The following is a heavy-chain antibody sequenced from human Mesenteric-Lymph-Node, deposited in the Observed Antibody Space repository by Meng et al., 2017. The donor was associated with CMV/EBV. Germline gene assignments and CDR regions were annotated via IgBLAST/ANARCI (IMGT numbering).Heavy chain of an antibody. CDR2: ISGSGDNT. D-gene: IGHD2-2*01. V-gene: IGHV3-23*01. J-gene: IGHJ4*02. Sequence: GGSLRLSCAASGFTFSSYAMAWVRQAPGKGLEWVSAISGSGDNTFYADSVRGRFIISRDNSKNTLYLQMNSLRAEDTALYCCAKDVYCSSSSCTSSFDHWGQGALVTVSS. CDR3: AKDVYCSSSSCTSSFDH. CDR1: GFTFSSYA.